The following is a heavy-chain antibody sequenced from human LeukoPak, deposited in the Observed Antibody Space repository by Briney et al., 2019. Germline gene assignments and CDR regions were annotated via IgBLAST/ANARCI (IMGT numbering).Heavy chain of an antibody. J-gene: IGHJ3*02. CDR2: TYYRSKWYT. Sequence: SQTLSLTCAISGDSVSSNSAAWNWIRQSPSRGLEWLGRTYYRSKWYTDYAVSVKSRITINPDTSKNQFSLKLTSVTAADTAVYYCARAFSGGNSIAFDIWGQGTMVTVSS. CDR1: GDSVSSNSAA. D-gene: IGHD4-23*01. V-gene: IGHV6-1*01. CDR3: ARAFSGGNSIAFDI.